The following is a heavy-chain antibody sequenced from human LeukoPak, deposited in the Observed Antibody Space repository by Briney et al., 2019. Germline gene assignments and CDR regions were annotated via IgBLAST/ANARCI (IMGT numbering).Heavy chain of an antibody. Sequence: GGSLRLSCAASGFTFSSYAMHWVRQAPGKGLEWVAVISYDGSNKYYADSVKGRFTISRDNSKNTLYLQMNSLRAEDTAVYYCARDRTTYYYDSTFDYWGQGTLVTASS. D-gene: IGHD3-22*01. CDR2: ISYDGSNK. CDR3: ARDRTTYYYDSTFDY. J-gene: IGHJ4*02. CDR1: GFTFSSYA. V-gene: IGHV3-30*04.